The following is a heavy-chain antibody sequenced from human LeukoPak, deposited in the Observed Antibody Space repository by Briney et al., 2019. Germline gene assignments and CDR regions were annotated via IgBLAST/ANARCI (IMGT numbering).Heavy chain of an antibody. Sequence: SETLSLTCTVSGGSISSGSFYWSWIRQPAGKGLEWIGRIYTSGTTNYNPSLRSRVTISINTSKNQFSLNLSSVTAADTAMYYCARGHTVTDDAFEDWGQGIMVIVSS. D-gene: IGHD4-17*01. J-gene: IGHJ3*01. CDR3: ARGHTVTDDAFED. CDR2: IYTSGTT. CDR1: GGSISSGSFY. V-gene: IGHV4-61*02.